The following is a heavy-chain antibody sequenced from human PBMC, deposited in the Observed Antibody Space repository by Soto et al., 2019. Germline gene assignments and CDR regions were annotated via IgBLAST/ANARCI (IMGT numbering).Heavy chain of an antibody. CDR1: GFTFSAFA. CDR2: ISYDGSDK. CDR3: APGITETVSYFDY. Sequence: QAQLVESGGGVVQPGRSLRLSCAASGFTFSAFALHWVRQAPGKGLEWVAVISYDGSDKYYADSVKGRFTISRDNSKNTMYLQMNSLRAEDTAVYYCAPGITETVSYFDYWGQGTLVTVSS. J-gene: IGHJ4*02. V-gene: IGHV3-30-3*01. D-gene: IGHD1-7*01.